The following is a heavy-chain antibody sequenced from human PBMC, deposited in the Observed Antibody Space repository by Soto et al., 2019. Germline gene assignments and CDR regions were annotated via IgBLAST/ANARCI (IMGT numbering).Heavy chain of an antibody. CDR1: GGSISSGGYY. CDR2: IYYSGST. CDR3: ARGDLLIPYDSSGWDAFDI. V-gene: IGHV4-31*03. Sequence: SETLSLTCTVSGGSISSGGYYWSWIRQHPGKGLEWIGYIYYSGSTYYNPSLKSRVTISVDTSKTQFSLKLSSVTAADTAVFYCARGDLLIPYDSSGWDAFDIWGQGTMVTVSS. J-gene: IGHJ3*02. D-gene: IGHD3-22*01.